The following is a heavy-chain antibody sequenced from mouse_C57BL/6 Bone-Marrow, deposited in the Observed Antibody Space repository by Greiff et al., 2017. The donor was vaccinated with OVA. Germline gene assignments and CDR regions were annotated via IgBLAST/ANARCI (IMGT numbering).Heavy chain of an antibody. CDR2: ISSGSSTI. CDR3: ARPYDYDDWYFDV. CDR1: GFTFSDYG. D-gene: IGHD2-4*01. V-gene: IGHV5-17*01. J-gene: IGHJ1*03. Sequence: EVQVVESGGGLVKPGGSLKLSCAASGFTFSDYGMHWVRQAPEKGLEWVAYISSGSSTIYYADTVKGRFTISRDNAKNTLFLQMTSLRSEDTAMYYCARPYDYDDWYFDVWGTGTTVTVSS.